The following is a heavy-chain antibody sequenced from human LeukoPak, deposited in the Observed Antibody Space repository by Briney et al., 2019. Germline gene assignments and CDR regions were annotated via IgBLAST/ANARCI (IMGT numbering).Heavy chain of an antibody. CDR3: ARDHGSSWYEYFQH. CDR2: INSDGSST. D-gene: IGHD6-13*01. J-gene: IGHJ1*01. Sequence: QPGGSLRLSCAASGFTFSSYWMHWVRQAPGKGLVWVSRINSDGSSTSYADSVKGRFTISRDNSKNKLYLQMNSLRAEDTAVYYCARDHGSSWYEYFQHWGQGTLVTVSS. V-gene: IGHV3-74*01. CDR1: GFTFSSYW.